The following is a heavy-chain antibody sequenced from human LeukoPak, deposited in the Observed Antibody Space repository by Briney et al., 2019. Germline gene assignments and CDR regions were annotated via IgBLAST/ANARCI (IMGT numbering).Heavy chain of an antibody. CDR1: GFVFSHYA. J-gene: IGHJ3*01. CDR2: ISYDGSNQ. V-gene: IGHV3-30-3*01. D-gene: IGHD4-17*01. CDR3: ARAKTTVTTFDAFDV. Sequence: GGSLRLSYAASGFVFSHYAIYLLRHAPGKGLEWVALISYDGSNQFYADSVKGRFTISRDDSKNTLYLQMNSLRTEDTAVYYCARAKTTVTTFDAFDVWGQGTMVTVSP.